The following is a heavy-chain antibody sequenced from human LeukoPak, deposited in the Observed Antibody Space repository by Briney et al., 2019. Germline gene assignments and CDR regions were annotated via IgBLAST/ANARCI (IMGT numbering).Heavy chain of an antibody. CDR1: GGSFSGYY. V-gene: IGHV4-34*01. D-gene: IGHD3-22*01. J-gene: IGHJ4*02. CDR2: INHSGST. Sequence: SETLSLTCAVYGGSFSGYYWSWIRQPPGKGLEWTGEINHSGSTNYNPSLKSRVTISVDTSKNQFSLKLSSVTAADTAVYYCARVQSYYYDSSGYYYGPSYFDYWGQGTLVTVSS. CDR3: ARVQSYYYDSSGYYYGPSYFDY.